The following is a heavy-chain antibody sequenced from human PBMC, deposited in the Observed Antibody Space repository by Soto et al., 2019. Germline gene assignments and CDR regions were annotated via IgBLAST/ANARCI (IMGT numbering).Heavy chain of an antibody. D-gene: IGHD1-7*01. Sequence: SETLSLTCTVSGGSVSSGSYYWSWIRQPPGKGLEWIGYIYYSGSTNYNPSLKSRVTISVDTSKNQFSLKLSSVTAADTAVYYCARGRPNGYNWNYGGRLYFDYWGQGTLVTVSS. CDR2: IYYSGST. CDR3: ARGRPNGYNWNYGGRLYFDY. V-gene: IGHV4-61*01. CDR1: GGSVSSGSYY. J-gene: IGHJ4*02.